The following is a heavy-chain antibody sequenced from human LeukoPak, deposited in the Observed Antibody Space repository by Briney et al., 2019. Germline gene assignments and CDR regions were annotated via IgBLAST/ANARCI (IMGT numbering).Heavy chain of an antibody. D-gene: IGHD1-26*01. CDR2: ISSSSSYI. J-gene: IGHJ4*02. V-gene: IGHV3-21*01. Sequence: GGSLRLSCAASGFTFSSYSMNWVRQAPGRGLEWVSSISSSSSYIYYADSVKGRFTISRDNAKNSLYLQMNSLRAEDTAVYYCARDPGKVGANDYWGQGTLVTVSS. CDR3: ARDPGKVGANDY. CDR1: GFTFSSYS.